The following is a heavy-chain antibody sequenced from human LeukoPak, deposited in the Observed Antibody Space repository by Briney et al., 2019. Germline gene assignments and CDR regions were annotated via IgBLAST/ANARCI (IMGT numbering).Heavy chain of an antibody. CDR1: GFTFSSYW. CDR2: IKRDGSET. CDR3: ARHSGTYYDY. D-gene: IGHD1-26*01. J-gene: IGHJ4*02. Sequence: GGSLRLSCAASGFTFSSYWMTWVRQAPGKGLEWVANIKRDGSETYYVDSVKGRFTISRDNAKNSLSPQMNSLRAEDTAVYFCARHSGTYYDYWGQGTLVTVSS. V-gene: IGHV3-7*01.